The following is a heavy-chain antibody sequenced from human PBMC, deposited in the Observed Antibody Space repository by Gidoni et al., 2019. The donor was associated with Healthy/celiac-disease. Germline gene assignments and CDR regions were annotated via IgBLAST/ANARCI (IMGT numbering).Heavy chain of an antibody. J-gene: IGHJ4*02. CDR1: GVSFSGYY. CDR2: INHSGST. Sequence: QVQLQQWGAGLLKPSETLSLTCAVYGVSFSGYYWSWIRQPPGKGLEWIGEINHSGSTNYNPSLKSRVTISVDTSKNQFSLKLSSVTAADTAVYYCARVGYCSGGSCSTLIDYWGQGTLVTVSS. D-gene: IGHD2-15*01. CDR3: ARVGYCSGGSCSTLIDY. V-gene: IGHV4-34*01.